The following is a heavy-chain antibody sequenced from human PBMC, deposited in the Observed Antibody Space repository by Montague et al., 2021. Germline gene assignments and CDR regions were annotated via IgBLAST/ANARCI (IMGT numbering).Heavy chain of an antibody. CDR1: GGSISSGGYY. Sequence: TLSLTCTVSGGSISSGGYYWIWIRQPPGKGLEWIGNINYSGNTYYNPSLKSRVTISVDTSKNHFSLKLSSVTAADTAVYYCARAEDYYGSASYLGFDYWGQGTLVTVSS. CDR2: INYSGNT. J-gene: IGHJ4*02. CDR3: ARAEDYYGSASYLGFDY. V-gene: IGHV4-31*03. D-gene: IGHD3-10*01.